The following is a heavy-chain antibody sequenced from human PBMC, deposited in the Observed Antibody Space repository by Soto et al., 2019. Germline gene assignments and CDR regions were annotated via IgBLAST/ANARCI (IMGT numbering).Heavy chain of an antibody. V-gene: IGHV1-69*12. Sequence: QVQLVQSGAEVKKPASSVKVSCKAPGGTFSTYAISWVRQAPGQGLEWMGGIIPMFGTANYAQRFQDRVTITADESTNTVYMELSSLRSVDTAVYFCASGIQLWLRRINNGYSGWGQGTLVTVSS. CDR2: IIPMFGTA. CDR3: ASGIQLWLRRINNGYSG. D-gene: IGHD5-18*01. CDR1: GGTFSTYA. J-gene: IGHJ4*02.